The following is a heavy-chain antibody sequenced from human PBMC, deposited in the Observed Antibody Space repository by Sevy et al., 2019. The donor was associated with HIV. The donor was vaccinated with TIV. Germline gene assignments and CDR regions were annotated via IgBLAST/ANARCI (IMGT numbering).Heavy chain of an antibody. CDR2: ISSASSYI. Sequence: GGSLRLSCAASGFTFNYHFMNWVRQVPGKGLEWVSYISSASSYINYSDSVKIRFTISRDNTKNLVFLEMNNLRPEDTAVYFCARGDYYGSLYYFDYWGQGTLVTVSS. J-gene: IGHJ4*02. D-gene: IGHD3-10*01. V-gene: IGHV3-21*01. CDR1: GFTFNYHF. CDR3: ARGDYYGSLYYFDY.